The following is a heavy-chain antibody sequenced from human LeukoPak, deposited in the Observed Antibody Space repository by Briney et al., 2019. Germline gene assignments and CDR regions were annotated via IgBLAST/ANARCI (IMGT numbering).Heavy chain of an antibody. CDR1: GGSISSYY. Sequence: SETLSLTCTVSGGSISSYYWSWIRQSPGKGLEWIGYIYYSGSTYYNPSLKSRVTISVDTSKNQFSLKLSSVTAADTAVYYCARARGLTGAFDIWGQGTMVTVSS. V-gene: IGHV4-59*12. D-gene: IGHD3-16*01. J-gene: IGHJ3*02. CDR2: IYYSGST. CDR3: ARARGLTGAFDI.